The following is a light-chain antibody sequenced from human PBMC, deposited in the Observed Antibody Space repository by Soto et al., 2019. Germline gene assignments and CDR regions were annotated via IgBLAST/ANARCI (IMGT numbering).Light chain of an antibody. CDR2: DAS. Sequence: EIVLTQSPATLSLSPGERATLSCRASQSVSSYLAWYQQKPGQAPRLLIYDASNRATGIPARFSGSGSGTEFTLTISSLEPEDFAVYYCQQRSNCPLTFGLGTKVEIK. CDR1: QSVSSY. V-gene: IGKV3-11*01. CDR3: QQRSNCPLT. J-gene: IGKJ4*02.